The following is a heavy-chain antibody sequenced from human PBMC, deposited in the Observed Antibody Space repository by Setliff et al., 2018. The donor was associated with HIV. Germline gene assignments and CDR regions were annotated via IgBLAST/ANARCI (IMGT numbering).Heavy chain of an antibody. CDR3: AKRRQFAEDYY. Sequence: PGGSLRLSCAASGFTFSDHYMDWVRQSPGQGLEWVGRTTNKANSYTTEYAASVKGRFSLSRDDSKNTLYLQMNSLRAEDTAVYYCAKRRQFAEDYYWGQGTLVTVSS. D-gene: IGHD3-10*01. CDR2: TTNKANSYTT. V-gene: IGHV3-72*01. CDR1: GFTFSDHY. J-gene: IGHJ4*02.